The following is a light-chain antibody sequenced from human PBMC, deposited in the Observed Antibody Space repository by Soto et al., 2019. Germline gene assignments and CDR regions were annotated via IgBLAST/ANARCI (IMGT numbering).Light chain of an antibody. V-gene: IGKV1-39*01. J-gene: IGKJ2*01. CDR2: AAS. Sequence: EIQMTQSPSSLSASVGERVTITCRASQSISSYLNWYQQKPGKAPKLLIYAASSLQSGVPSRFSGSGSGTDFTLTISSLQPEEFSTYYCQQSYSTPYTFGQGTKLEIK. CDR3: QQSYSTPYT. CDR1: QSISSY.